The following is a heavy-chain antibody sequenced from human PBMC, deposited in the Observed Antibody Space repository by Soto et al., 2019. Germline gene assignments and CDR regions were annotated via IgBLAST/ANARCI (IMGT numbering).Heavy chain of an antibody. Sequence: PSETLSLTCTVSGGSISSGDYYWSWIRQPPGKGLEWIGYIYYSGSTYYNPSLKSRVTISVDTSKNQFSLKLSSVTAADTAVYYCAREDIVLVPATYFDYWGQGTLVTVSS. CDR2: IYYSGST. D-gene: IGHD2-2*01. CDR3: AREDIVLVPATYFDY. CDR1: GGSISSGDYY. V-gene: IGHV4-30-4*01. J-gene: IGHJ4*02.